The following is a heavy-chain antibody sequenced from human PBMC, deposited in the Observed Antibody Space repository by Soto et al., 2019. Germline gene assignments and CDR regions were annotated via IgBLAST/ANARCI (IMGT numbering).Heavy chain of an antibody. CDR1: GGSVNNGNYY. Sequence: QVQLQESGPGLVKPSETLTLTCTVSGGSVNNGNYYWSWIRQPPGKGLEWIGHIYYSGSTNYNPSLQRRVIISIDTSKKQFSLKLSSVTAADTAVYFCARDPGVGLSARWFDPWGQGALVTVSS. D-gene: IGHD2-8*01. J-gene: IGHJ5*02. CDR3: ARDPGVGLSARWFDP. CDR2: IYYSGST. V-gene: IGHV4-61*01.